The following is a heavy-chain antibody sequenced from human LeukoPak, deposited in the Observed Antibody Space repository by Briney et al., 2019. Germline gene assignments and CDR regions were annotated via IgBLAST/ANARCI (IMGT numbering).Heavy chain of an antibody. CDR1: GFPFSSYS. Sequence: GGSLRLSCAASGFPFSSYSMTWVRQAPGKGLEWVSGISGSGGTTYYADSVKGRFTISRDNSKNTLYLQMNSLRVEDTAVYYCAKDRTHTSRSFDYWGQGTLVTVSS. V-gene: IGHV3-23*01. D-gene: IGHD2-2*01. J-gene: IGHJ4*02. CDR3: AKDRTHTSRSFDY. CDR2: ISGSGGTT.